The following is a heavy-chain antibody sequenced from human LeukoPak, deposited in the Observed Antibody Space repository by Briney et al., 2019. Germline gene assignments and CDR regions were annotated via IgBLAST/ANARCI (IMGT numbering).Heavy chain of an antibody. V-gene: IGHV4-34*01. CDR2: INHSGST. CDR1: GGSFSGYY. Sequence: PSETLSLTCDVYGGSFSGYYWSWIRQPPGKGLEWIGEINHSGSTNYNPSLKSRVTISVDTSKNQFSLKLSSVTAADTAVYYCARGYNWFDPWGQGTLVTVSS. CDR3: ARGYNWFDP. J-gene: IGHJ5*02.